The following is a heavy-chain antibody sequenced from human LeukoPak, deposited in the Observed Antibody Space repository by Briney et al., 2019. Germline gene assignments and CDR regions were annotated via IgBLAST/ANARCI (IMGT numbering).Heavy chain of an antibody. CDR2: IYYSGST. J-gene: IGHJ4*02. CDR1: GGSISSSFYY. D-gene: IGHD2-2*01. V-gene: IGHV4-39*07. Sequence: SETLSLTCTVSGGSISSSFYYWGWIRQPPGKGLEWIGSIYYSGSTYYNPSLKSRVTISVDTSKNQFSLKLNSVTAADTAVYYCARAGGVPASFDYWGQGTLVTVSS. CDR3: ARAGGVPASFDY.